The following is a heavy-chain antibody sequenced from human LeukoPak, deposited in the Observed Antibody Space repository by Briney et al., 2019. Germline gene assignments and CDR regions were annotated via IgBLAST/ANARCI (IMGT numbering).Heavy chain of an antibody. Sequence: GGSLRLSCAASGFTFSSYWMSWVRQAPGKGLEWVANIKQDGSEKYYVDSVKGRFTISRDNAKNSLYLQMNSLRAEDTAVYYCARDPTYYDYVWGSYRLYYFDYWGQGTLATVSS. V-gene: IGHV3-7*01. J-gene: IGHJ4*02. CDR3: ARDPTYYDYVWGSYRLYYFDY. CDR1: GFTFSSYW. CDR2: IKQDGSEK. D-gene: IGHD3-16*02.